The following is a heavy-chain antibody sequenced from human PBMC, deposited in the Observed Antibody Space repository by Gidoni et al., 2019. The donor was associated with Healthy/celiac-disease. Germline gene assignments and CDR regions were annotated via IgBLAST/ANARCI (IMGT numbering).Heavy chain of an antibody. CDR3: ARDWDDRPLGLCDY. Sequence: QVQLVESGGGVVQPGRSLRLSCAASGFTFRIYGMHWARQAPGKGLEWVAVIWYDGSNKYYADSVKGRFTISRDNSKNTLYLQMNSLRAEDTAVYYCARDWDDRPLGLCDYWGQGTLGTVSS. J-gene: IGHJ4*02. D-gene: IGHD3-22*01. CDR1: GFTFRIYG. V-gene: IGHV3-33*01. CDR2: IWYDGSNK.